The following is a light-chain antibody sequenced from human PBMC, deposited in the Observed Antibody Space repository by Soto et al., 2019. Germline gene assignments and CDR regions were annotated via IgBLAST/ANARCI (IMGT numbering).Light chain of an antibody. CDR1: QDINNY. V-gene: IGKV1-27*01. CDR3: QRYNHGPPVT. CDR2: AAS. J-gene: IGKJ3*01. Sequence: DIQMTQSPSSLSASVGDRVTITCRASQDINNYLAWYQQKPGKPPKLLIYAASTFQSWVPSRFSGDGSGTDFTLTINSLLPEDVSTYCCQRYNHGPPVTFGPGTKV.